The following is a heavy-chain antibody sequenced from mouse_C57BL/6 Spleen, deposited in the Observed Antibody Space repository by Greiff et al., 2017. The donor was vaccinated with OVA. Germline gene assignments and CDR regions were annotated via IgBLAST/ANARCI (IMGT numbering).Heavy chain of an antibody. Sequence: QVQLKESGPGLVAPSQSLSITCTVSGFSLTSYAISWVRQPPGKGLAWLGGIWTGGGTTYNSALQSSRSISKDNSKSQVFLKMNSLQTEDTARYYCARNAYGSSYWYFDVWGTGTTVTVSS. V-gene: IGHV2-9-1*01. CDR2: IWTGGGT. CDR1: GFSLTSYA. D-gene: IGHD1-1*01. CDR3: ARNAYGSSYWYFDV. J-gene: IGHJ1*03.